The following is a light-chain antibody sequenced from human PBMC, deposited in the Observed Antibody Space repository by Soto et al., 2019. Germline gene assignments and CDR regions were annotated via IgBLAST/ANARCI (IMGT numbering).Light chain of an antibody. J-gene: IGKJ3*01. CDR2: WAS. CDR1: QSVLYSTNNKNY. Sequence: DIVMTQSPDSLAVSLGERATINCKSIQSVLYSTNNKNYLAWYQQKTGQPPKLLIYWASTRESGVTDRFSGSRSETDVKIYITRLQAEDVAVYDCQQYYSTLFTFGPGTKVDIK. CDR3: QQYYSTLFT. V-gene: IGKV4-1*01.